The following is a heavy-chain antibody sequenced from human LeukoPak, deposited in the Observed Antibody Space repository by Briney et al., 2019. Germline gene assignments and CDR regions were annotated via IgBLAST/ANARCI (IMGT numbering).Heavy chain of an antibody. CDR1: GGSISGYY. D-gene: IGHD2-2*01. Sequence: SETPSLTCSVSGGSISGYYWSWIRQPAGKGLEWIGRIYTSGSTNYNPSLKSRVTMSVDTSKNQFSLKLSSVTAADTAVYYCARSTWHCSSTSCYAGIFDYWGQGTLVTVSS. J-gene: IGHJ4*02. CDR3: ARSTWHCSSTSCYAGIFDY. CDR2: IYTSGST. V-gene: IGHV4-4*07.